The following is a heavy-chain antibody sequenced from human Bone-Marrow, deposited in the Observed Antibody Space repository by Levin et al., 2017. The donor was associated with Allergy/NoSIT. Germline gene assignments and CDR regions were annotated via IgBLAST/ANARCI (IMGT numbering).Heavy chain of an antibody. J-gene: IGHJ4*02. CDR1: GFTFGDHA. V-gene: IGHV3-49*03. CDR3: TRGIQEAGAGYYFDY. Sequence: QTGGSLRLSCTVSGFTFGDHAMSWIRQAPGKGLEWVGIIRTKVYGGTPEYAASVKGRFTVSRDDSKSIDYLQMNSLKIEDTAVYYCTRGIQEAGAGYYFDYCGQGTLVTVSS. CDR2: IRTKVYGGTP. D-gene: IGHD3-9*01.